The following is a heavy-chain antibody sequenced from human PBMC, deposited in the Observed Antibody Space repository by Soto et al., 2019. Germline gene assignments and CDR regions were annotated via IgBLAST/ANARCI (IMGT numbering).Heavy chain of an antibody. Sequence: EVQLLESGGGLVQPGGSLRLSCASSGFTFSSYGMTWVRQAPGKGLEWVSSLSGGDGTTYYADSVKGRFTISRDNSKNTLYLQMNSLRAEDSGLYYCVKSRYYDSSAWDIWGQGTMVTVSS. J-gene: IGHJ3*02. CDR1: GFTFSSYG. V-gene: IGHV3-23*01. CDR2: LSGGDGTT. D-gene: IGHD3-16*01. CDR3: VKSRYYDSSAWDI.